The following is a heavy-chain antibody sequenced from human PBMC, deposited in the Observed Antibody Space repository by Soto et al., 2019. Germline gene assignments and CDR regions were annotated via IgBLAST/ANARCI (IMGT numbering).Heavy chain of an antibody. CDR2: IYYSGST. CDR3: ARGSVPAALIDY. Sequence: SETLSLTCTVSGGSISSYYWSWIRQPPGKGLEWIGYIYYSGSTSYNPSLKSRVTISVDTSKNQFSLKLSSVTAADTAVYYCARGSVPAALIDYWGQGTLVTVSS. CDR1: GGSISSYY. J-gene: IGHJ4*02. D-gene: IGHD2-2*01. V-gene: IGHV4-59*01.